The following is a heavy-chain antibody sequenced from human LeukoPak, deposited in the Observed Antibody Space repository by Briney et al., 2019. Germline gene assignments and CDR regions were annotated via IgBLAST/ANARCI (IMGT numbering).Heavy chain of an antibody. D-gene: IGHD3/OR15-3a*01. CDR3: AKHPRDYYFDY. CDR2: ISYDGSNK. Sequence: GGSLRLSCAASGFTFSSYAMHWVRQAPGKGLEWVAVISYDGSNKYYADSVKGRFTISRDNSKNTLYLQMNSLRAEDTAIYYCAKHPRDYYFDYWGQGTLVTVSS. CDR1: GFTFSSYA. V-gene: IGHV3-30*04. J-gene: IGHJ4*02.